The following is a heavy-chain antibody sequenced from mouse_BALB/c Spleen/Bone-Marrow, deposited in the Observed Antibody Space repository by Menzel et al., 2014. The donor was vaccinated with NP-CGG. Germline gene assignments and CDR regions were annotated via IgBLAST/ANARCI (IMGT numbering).Heavy chain of an antibody. CDR2: ISSGGSYT. CDR1: GFAFSTYD. CDR3: ARHDGYPHWYFDV. D-gene: IGHD2-3*01. J-gene: IGHJ1*01. V-gene: IGHV5-9*02. Sequence: EVHGVESGGGLVKPGGSLKLSCAASGFAFSTYDMSWVCQTPEKRLEWVATISSGGSYTYYPDSVKGRFTVSRDNVRNTLYLQMSSLRSEDTALYYCARHDGYPHWYFDVWGAGTTVTVSS.